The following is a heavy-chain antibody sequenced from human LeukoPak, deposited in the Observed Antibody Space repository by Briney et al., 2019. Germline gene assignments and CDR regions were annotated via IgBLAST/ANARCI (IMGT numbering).Heavy chain of an antibody. D-gene: IGHD2-2*01. CDR2: V. Sequence: GGSLRLSCAASGFTFSSYAMSWVRQAPGKGLEWVSTVDSVKGRFTISRDNSKNTLFLQMNSLRAEDTAIYYCAKDMGYCSSATCYGLDYWGQGTLVTVSS. CDR1: GFTFSSYA. CDR3: AKDMGYCSSATCYGLDY. J-gene: IGHJ4*02. V-gene: IGHV3-23*01.